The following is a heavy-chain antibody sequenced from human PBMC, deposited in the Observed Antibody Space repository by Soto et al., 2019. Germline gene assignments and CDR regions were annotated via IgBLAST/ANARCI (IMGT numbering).Heavy chain of an antibody. J-gene: IGHJ6*02. CDR3: ARDGDSGPPGYYYYYYGMDV. D-gene: IGHD5-12*01. V-gene: IGHV3-48*01. CDR1: GFTVSTYH. CDR2: NYTSGSPK. Sequence: PGGSLRLSCAASGFTVSTYHMNWVRQAPGKGLEWLSYNYTSGSPKYYADSVKGRFTISRDNARNSLYLQMNSLRAEDTAVYYCARDGDSGPPGYYYYYYGMDVWGQGTTVTVSS.